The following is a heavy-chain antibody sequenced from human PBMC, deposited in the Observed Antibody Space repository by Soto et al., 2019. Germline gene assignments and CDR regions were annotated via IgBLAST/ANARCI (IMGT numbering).Heavy chain of an antibody. D-gene: IGHD1-26*01. J-gene: IGHJ4*02. CDR3: AGGPMVGAMGDY. V-gene: IGHV1-18*01. CDR1: GYTFTSYG. CDR2: ISAYNGNT. Sequence: QVQLVQSGAEVKKPGASVKVSCKASGYTFTSYGISWVRQAPGQGLEWMGWISAYNGNTNYAQKLQGRVTMTTDTSTSTADMERSGLRSGDRAVYYCAGGPMVGAMGDYWGQGTLVTVSS.